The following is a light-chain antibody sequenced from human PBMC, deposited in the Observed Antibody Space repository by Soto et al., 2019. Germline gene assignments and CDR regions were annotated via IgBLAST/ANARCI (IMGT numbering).Light chain of an antibody. J-gene: IGKJ1*01. Sequence: EIVMTQSPATLSVSPGERATLSCRASQSISTILAWYQQRPGQAPRLLMYGASTRAAGIPARFSGSGSGTEFTLTISSLQSEDFAVYYCQQFRNWPWTFGQGTKVEV. CDR3: QQFRNWPWT. CDR1: QSISTI. V-gene: IGKV3-15*01. CDR2: GAS.